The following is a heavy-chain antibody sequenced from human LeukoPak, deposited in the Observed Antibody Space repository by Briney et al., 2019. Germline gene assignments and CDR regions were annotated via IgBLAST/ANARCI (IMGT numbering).Heavy chain of an antibody. CDR2: MNPNSGNT. D-gene: IGHD3-9*01. CDR3: ARLKRYILRYFDWREIYGMDV. Sequence: ASVKVSCKASGYTFTSYDINWVRQATGQGLEWMGWMNPNSGNTGYAQKFQGRVTMTRNTSISTAYMELSSLRSEDTAVYYCARLKRYILRYFDWREIYGMDVWGQGTTVTVSS. CDR1: GYTFTSYD. V-gene: IGHV1-8*01. J-gene: IGHJ6*02.